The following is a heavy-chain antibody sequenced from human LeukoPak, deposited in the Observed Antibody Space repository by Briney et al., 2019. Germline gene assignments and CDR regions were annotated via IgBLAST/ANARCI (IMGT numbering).Heavy chain of an antibody. J-gene: IGHJ4*02. CDR3: AKKGGYCSGGSCYSGIDV. CDR2: ISGSGGST. D-gene: IGHD2-15*01. CDR1: GFTFTSYV. Sequence: GGSLRLSCVASGFTFTSYVMSWVRQAPGKGLEWVSAISGSGGSTYCADSVKGRFTISRDSSKNTLYLQMNSLRAEDTAVYYCAKKGGYCSGGSCYSGIDVWGQGTLVTVSS. V-gene: IGHV3-23*01.